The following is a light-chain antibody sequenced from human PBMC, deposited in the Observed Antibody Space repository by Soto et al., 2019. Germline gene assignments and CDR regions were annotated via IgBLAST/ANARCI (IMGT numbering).Light chain of an antibody. CDR3: QQRSNWPRVT. V-gene: IGKV3-11*01. CDR1: QSVSSY. J-gene: IGKJ5*01. Sequence: IVLTQSPATLSLSPGERATLSCRASQSVSSYLAWYQQKPGQAPRLLIYDASKRATDIPARFSGSGSGTDFTFTISSLEPEDFTIYYCQQRSNWPRVTFGQGTRLEIK. CDR2: DAS.